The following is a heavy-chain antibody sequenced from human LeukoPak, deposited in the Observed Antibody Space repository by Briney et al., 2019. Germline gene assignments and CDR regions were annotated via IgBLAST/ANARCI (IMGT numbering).Heavy chain of an antibody. CDR3: ASLNRADCSSTSCHTHY. CDR1: GFTFSNYS. D-gene: IGHD2-2*01. CDR2: ISSSSSYI. J-gene: IGHJ4*02. Sequence: GGSLRLSCAASGFTFSNYSMNWVRQPPGKGLEWVSSISSSSSYIYYADSVKGRFTISRDNAKNSLYLQMNSLRAEDTALYYCASLNRADCSSTSCHTHYWGQGTLVTVSS. V-gene: IGHV3-21*01.